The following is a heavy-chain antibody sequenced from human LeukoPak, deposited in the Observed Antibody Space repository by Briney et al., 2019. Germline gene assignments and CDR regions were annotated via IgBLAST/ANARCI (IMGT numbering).Heavy chain of an antibody. CDR3: AKDISSSWYHYFDY. D-gene: IGHD6-13*01. J-gene: IGHJ4*02. V-gene: IGHV3-9*01. Sequence: GGSLRLSCAASGFTFDDYAMHWVRQAPGEGLEWVSGISWNSGSIGYADSVKGRFTISRDNAKNSLYLQMNSLRAEDTALYYCAKDISSSWYHYFDYWGQGTLVIVSS. CDR1: GFTFDDYA. CDR2: ISWNSGSI.